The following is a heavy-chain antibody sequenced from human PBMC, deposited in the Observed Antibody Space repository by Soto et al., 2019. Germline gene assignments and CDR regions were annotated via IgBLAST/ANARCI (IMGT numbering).Heavy chain of an antibody. V-gene: IGHV3-7*01. CDR3: ARALVHGGDF. D-gene: IGHD3-10*01. Sequence: SGGSLRLSCAASGFTFSNYWMAWVRQAPGKGLEWVANIKQDGSETNFVDSVKGRFTISRDNAKNSLHLQMNSLRAEDTAVYYCARALVHGGDFWGQGTLVTVS. CDR1: GFTFSNYW. CDR2: IKQDGSET. J-gene: IGHJ4*02.